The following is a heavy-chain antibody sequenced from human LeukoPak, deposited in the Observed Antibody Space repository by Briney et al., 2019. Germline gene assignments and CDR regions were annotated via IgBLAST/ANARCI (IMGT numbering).Heavy chain of an antibody. D-gene: IGHD3-22*01. CDR3: AKLLRIVVVITPLGY. V-gene: IGHV3-23*01. J-gene: IGHJ4*02. CDR2: ISGSGGST. CDR1: GFTFSSYA. Sequence: PGGSLRLSCAASGFTFSSYAMSWVRQAPGNGLEWVSAISGSGGSTYYADSVKGRFTISRDNSKSTLYLQMNSLRAEDTAVYYCAKLLRIVVVITPLGYWGQGTLVTVSS.